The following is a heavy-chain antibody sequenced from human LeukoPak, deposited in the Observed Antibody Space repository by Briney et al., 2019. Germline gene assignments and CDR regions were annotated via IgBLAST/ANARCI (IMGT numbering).Heavy chain of an antibody. CDR2: ISPAGDST. CDR1: GFTFSDSS. V-gene: IGHV3-23*01. D-gene: IGHD2-2*01. Sequence: GGSLRLSCTASGFTFSDSSMSWVRQAPGAGLEWVSAISPAGDSTTDADSVKGRFTISRDNSKSTLYLQMNGLTAEDTALYYCARRLVTAGITDFFDSWGQGTLVSVSS. J-gene: IGHJ4*02. CDR3: ARRLVTAGITDFFDS.